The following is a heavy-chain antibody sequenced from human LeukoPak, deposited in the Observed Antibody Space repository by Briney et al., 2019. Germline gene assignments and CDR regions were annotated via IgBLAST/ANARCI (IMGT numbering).Heavy chain of an antibody. Sequence: PGGSLRLSCAASGFTFSSYAVSWVRQAPGKGLEWVSAISGSGSGTYYADSVKGRFTISRDNSNNTLHLQMNSLRAEDTAVYSCAKSGYSSSWPFDNWGQGTLVTVSS. CDR2: ISGSGSGT. CDR1: GFTFSSYA. CDR3: AKSGYSSSWPFDN. J-gene: IGHJ4*02. V-gene: IGHV3-23*01. D-gene: IGHD6-13*01.